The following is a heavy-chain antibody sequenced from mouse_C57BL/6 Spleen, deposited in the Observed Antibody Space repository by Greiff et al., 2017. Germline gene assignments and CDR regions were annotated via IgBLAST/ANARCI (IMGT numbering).Heavy chain of an antibody. D-gene: IGHD1-3*01. CDR3: ARQGYNDAMDC. J-gene: IGHJ4*01. CDR2: ISGGGGNP. V-gene: IGHV5-9*01. Sequence: EVQLVESGGGLVKPGGSLTLSCAASGFTFSSYTMSWVRQTPEKRLEWVATISGGGGNPYYPDSVKGRCTITRDNAKNTLYLQMSRLRSEDTALYSDARQGYNDAMDCGGQGTSVTVSS. CDR1: GFTFSSYT.